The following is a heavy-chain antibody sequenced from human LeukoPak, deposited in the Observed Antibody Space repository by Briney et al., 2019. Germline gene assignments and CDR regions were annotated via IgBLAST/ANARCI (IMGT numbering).Heavy chain of an antibody. D-gene: IGHD2-2*01. CDR2: INGDGTST. V-gene: IGHV3-74*01. J-gene: IGHJ4*02. CDR3: ARGSTSILFDY. Sequence: GGSLRLSCAASGFSFSGYWMHWVRQTPGKGPVWVARINGDGTSTTSADSVKGRFTISRDNARNTLYLQMNSLRAEDTAVYYCARGSTSILFDYWGQGTLVTVSS. CDR1: GFSFSGYW.